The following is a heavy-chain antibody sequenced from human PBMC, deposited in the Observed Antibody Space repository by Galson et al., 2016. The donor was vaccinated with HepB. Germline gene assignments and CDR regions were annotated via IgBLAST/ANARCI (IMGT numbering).Heavy chain of an antibody. CDR1: GFIFDTYW. Sequence: QSGAEVKKPGESLKISCQGSGFIFDTYWIGWVRQMPGKGLEWMGIIYPGDSETRYIPSFQGQVTMSADNSINTVYLQLSDLEASDTAIYYCARTCSGVDCYPDYWGQGTLVTVSS. V-gene: IGHV5-51*01. CDR3: ARTCSGVDCYPDY. CDR2: IYPGDSET. J-gene: IGHJ4*02. D-gene: IGHD2-15*01.